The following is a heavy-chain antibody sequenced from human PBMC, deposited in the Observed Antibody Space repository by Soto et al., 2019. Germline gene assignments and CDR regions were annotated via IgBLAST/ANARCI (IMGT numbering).Heavy chain of an antibody. CDR3: ARSIVVVTALDY. D-gene: IGHD2-21*02. CDR1: GYTFTTYA. Sequence: ASVKVSCKASGYTFTTYAMHWVRQAPGQRLEWMGWINAGNGNTKYSQKFQGRVTITRDTSASTAYMELSSLRSEDTAVYYCARSIVVVTALDYWGQGTLVTVS. V-gene: IGHV1-3*01. J-gene: IGHJ4*02. CDR2: INAGNGNT.